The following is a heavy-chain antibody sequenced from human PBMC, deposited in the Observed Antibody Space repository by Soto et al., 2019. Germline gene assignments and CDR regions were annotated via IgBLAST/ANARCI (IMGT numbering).Heavy chain of an antibody. J-gene: IGHJ4*02. CDR3: ARIHIAVAGYFFDY. CDR1: GGSISDSNDH. V-gene: IGHV4-39*01. CDR2: FHKSGSI. Sequence: SETLSLTCTVSGGSISDSNDHWGWIRQSPGQGLEWIGSFHKSGSIYHNPPFQDRVTMTTDTSTSTAYMELRSLRSDDTAVYYCARIHIAVAGYFFDYWGQGTLVIVIS. D-gene: IGHD6-19*01.